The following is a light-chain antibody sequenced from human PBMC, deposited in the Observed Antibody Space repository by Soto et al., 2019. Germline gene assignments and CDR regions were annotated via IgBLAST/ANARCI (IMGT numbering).Light chain of an antibody. CDR2: GAS. CDR1: QSVSSN. V-gene: IGKV3-15*01. Sequence: DILMTHSPSTLSVSPGERATLSCRASQSVSSNLAWYQQKPGQAPRLLIYGASTRATGIPARFSGSGSGTEFTLTISSLQSEDFAVYYCQQYNNWPPWTFGQGTKVDNK. CDR3: QQYNNWPPWT. J-gene: IGKJ1*01.